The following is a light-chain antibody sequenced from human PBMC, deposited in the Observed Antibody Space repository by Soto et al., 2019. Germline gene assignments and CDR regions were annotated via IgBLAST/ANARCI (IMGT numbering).Light chain of an antibody. V-gene: IGKV1-39*01. Sequence: DIQMTQSPSSLSASVGDRVTITCRASQSISSYLNWYQQKPGKAPKLLIYAASSLQSGVPSRFXGSGSGTDFTLTISSLQPEDFASYSCQQSYSTPRLTCGGGTKVEIK. CDR2: AAS. CDR1: QSISSY. CDR3: QQSYSTPRLT. J-gene: IGKJ4*01.